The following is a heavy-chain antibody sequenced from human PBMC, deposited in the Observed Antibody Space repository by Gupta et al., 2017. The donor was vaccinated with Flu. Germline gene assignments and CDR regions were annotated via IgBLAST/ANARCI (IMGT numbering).Heavy chain of an antibody. Sequence: QMELLQSGAEVKTAGSSVKVSCKASGDSLRGDAIPWVRQAPGQGLEWVGGIIPTYGTTNYPQKFQGRVSVTADRSTATFYLDLSSLRSDDTAVYYCARDRLAMGYYYYMDVWGRGTAVTVSS. CDR1: GDSLRGDA. CDR3: ARDRLAMGYYYYMDV. CDR2: IIPTYGTT. J-gene: IGHJ6*03. V-gene: IGHV1-69*06. D-gene: IGHD3-9*01.